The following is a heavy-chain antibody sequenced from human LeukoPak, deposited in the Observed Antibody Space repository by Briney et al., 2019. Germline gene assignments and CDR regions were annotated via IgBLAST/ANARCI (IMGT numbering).Heavy chain of an antibody. Sequence: SETLSLTCAVSGYSISSGYYWGWIRQPPGKGLEWIGSIYHSGSTYYNPSLKSRVTISVDTSKNQFSLKLSSVTAADPAVYYCAMSGSFDYWGQGTLVTVSS. J-gene: IGHJ4*02. CDR2: IYHSGST. CDR3: AMSGSFDY. V-gene: IGHV4-38-2*01. D-gene: IGHD1-26*01. CDR1: GYSISSGYY.